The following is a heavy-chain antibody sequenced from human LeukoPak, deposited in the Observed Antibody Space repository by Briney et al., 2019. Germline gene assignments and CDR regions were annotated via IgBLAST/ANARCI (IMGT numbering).Heavy chain of an antibody. D-gene: IGHD6-19*01. J-gene: IGHJ4*02. CDR1: GGSFSGYY. CDR3: ASGGWYEGRV. Sequence: PSETLSLTCAVYGGSFSGYYWTWIRQPPGKGLEWIGEINHSGSTNYNPSLKSQVTMSVDTSKNQFSLKLSSVTAADTAVHFCASGGWYEGRVWGQGTLVTVSS. CDR2: INHSGST. V-gene: IGHV4-34*01.